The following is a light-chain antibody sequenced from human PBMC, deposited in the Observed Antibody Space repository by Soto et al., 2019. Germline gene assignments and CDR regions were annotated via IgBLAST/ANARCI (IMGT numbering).Light chain of an antibody. V-gene: IGKV1-8*01. CDR3: QQYYSYPYGA. J-gene: IGKJ1*01. CDR1: QGISSY. Sequence: AIRMTQSPSSLSASTGDRVTITCRASQGISSYLAWYQQKPGKAPKLLIYAASTLQSGVPSRFSGSGSGIDFTLTICCLQSEDFATYYCQQYYSYPYGAFGQGTKVEIK. CDR2: AAS.